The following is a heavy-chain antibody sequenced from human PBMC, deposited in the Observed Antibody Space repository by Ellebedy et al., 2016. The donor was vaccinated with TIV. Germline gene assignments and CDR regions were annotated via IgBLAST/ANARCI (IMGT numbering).Heavy chain of an antibody. D-gene: IGHD6-13*01. CDR1: GFTFSDYY. Sequence: GESLKISXAASGFTFSDYYMSWIRQAPGKGLEWVSYISSSGSTIYYADSVKGRFTISRDNAKNSLYLQMNSLRAEDTAVYYCAREQQLVRYYYYYGMDGWGQGTTVTVSS. J-gene: IGHJ6*02. V-gene: IGHV3-11*04. CDR3: AREQQLVRYYYYYGMDG. CDR2: ISSSGSTI.